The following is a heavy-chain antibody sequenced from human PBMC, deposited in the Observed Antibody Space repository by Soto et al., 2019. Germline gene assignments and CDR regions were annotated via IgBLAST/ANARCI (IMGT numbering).Heavy chain of an antibody. J-gene: IGHJ4*02. CDR1: GGTFSSYA. CDR3: IMYSSGWGGDVGY. Sequence: QVQLVQSGAEVKKPGSSVKVSCKASGGTFSSYAITWVRQAPGQGLEWMGGIIPMFGSPNYAQRFQGRVTIIADESTSTAYMDRSSLRSEDTAVYCGIMYSSGWGGDVGYWGQGTLVIVSS. CDR2: IIPMFGSP. V-gene: IGHV1-69*12. D-gene: IGHD6-19*01.